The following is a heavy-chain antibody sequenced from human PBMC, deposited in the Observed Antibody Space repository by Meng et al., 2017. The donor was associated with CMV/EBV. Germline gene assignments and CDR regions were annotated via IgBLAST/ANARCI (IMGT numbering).Heavy chain of an antibody. Sequence: ASVKVSCKASGYTFTSYDINWVRQATGQGLEWMGWMNPNSGNTGYAQKFQGRVTMTRNTSISTAYMELSSLRSEDTAVYYCNLDILTGYEAYGMGVWGQETTVTVSS. CDR1: GYTFTSYD. V-gene: IGHV1-8*02. J-gene: IGHJ6*02. D-gene: IGHD3-9*01. CDR2: MNPNSGNT. CDR3: NLDILTGYEAYGMGV.